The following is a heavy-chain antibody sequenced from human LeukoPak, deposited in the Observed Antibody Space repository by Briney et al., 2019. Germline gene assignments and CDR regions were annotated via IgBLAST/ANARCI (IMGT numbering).Heavy chain of an antibody. D-gene: IGHD3-3*01. Sequence: ASVKVSCKASGYTFTGYYMHWVRQAPGQGLEWMGWINPNSGGTNYAQKFQGRVTMTRDTSISTAYMELSRLRSDDTAVYYCARSEDHTIFGVVNRYYFDYWGQGTLVTVSS. CDR2: INPNSGGT. CDR1: GYTFTGYY. J-gene: IGHJ4*02. V-gene: IGHV1-2*02. CDR3: ARSEDHTIFGVVNRYYFDY.